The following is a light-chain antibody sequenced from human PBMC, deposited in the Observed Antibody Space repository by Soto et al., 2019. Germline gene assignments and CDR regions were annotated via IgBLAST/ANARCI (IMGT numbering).Light chain of an antibody. Sequence: DIQMTQSPSFVSASVGDTVTITCRASEDISKWLAWYQQEPGKAPKFLIYAASTLHSGVPSRFSGSGSGTDFTLTISRLEPEDFAVYYCQQYGSSPGYSFGQGTKLEIK. V-gene: IGKV1D-16*01. CDR2: AAS. CDR3: QQYGSSPGYS. CDR1: EDISKW. J-gene: IGKJ2*03.